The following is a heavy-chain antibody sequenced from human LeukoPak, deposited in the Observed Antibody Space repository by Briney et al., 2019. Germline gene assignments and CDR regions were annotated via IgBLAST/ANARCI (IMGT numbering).Heavy chain of an antibody. J-gene: IGHJ4*02. D-gene: IGHD6-19*01. CDR1: GFTVSSNS. CDR2: LYNGGGA. Sequence: GGSLRLSCAASGFTVSSNSMTWVRQAPGKGLEWGSILYNGGGANYADSVKGRFTISRDNSRNTLFLQMNSLRDEDTAVYYCARRDTTGWFHHFDYWGQGTLVTVSS. V-gene: IGHV3-53*01. CDR3: ARRDTTGWFHHFDY.